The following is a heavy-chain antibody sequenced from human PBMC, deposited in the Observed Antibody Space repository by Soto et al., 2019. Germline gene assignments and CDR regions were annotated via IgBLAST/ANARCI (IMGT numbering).Heavy chain of an antibody. J-gene: IGHJ6*02. CDR1: GGTFSSYA. V-gene: IGHV1-69*13. Sequence: SVKVSCKASGGTFSSYAISWVRQAPGQGLEWMGGIIPIFGTANYAQKFQGRVTITADESTSTAYMELSSLRSEDTAVYYCARDGIAAAGTLRGMDVWGQGTTVTVSS. D-gene: IGHD6-13*01. CDR3: ARDGIAAAGTLRGMDV. CDR2: IIPIFGTA.